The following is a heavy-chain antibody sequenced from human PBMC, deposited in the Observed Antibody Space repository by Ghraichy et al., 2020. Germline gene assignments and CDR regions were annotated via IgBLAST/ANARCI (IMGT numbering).Heavy chain of an antibody. D-gene: IGHD6-19*01. CDR3: ARDSLAVAGFDY. CDR2: IKQDGSEK. CDR1: GFTFSSYW. J-gene: IGHJ4*02. V-gene: IGHV3-7*03. Sequence: LSLTCAASGFTFSSYWMSWVRQAPGKGLEWVANIKQDGSEKYYVDSVKGRFTISRDNAKNSLYLQMNSLRAEDTAVYYCARDSLAVAGFDYWGQGTLVTVSS.